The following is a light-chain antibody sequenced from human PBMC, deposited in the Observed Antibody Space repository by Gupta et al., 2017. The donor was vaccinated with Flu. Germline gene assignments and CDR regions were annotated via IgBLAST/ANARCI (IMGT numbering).Light chain of an antibody. Sequence: DVPMTQSPSTLSASVGDRVTITCRASRSISDWLAWYQQRPGKAHQVLISKASHLESGVPSRFSGTGSGTEFTLTISSLQPEDFATYYCQQYSDMFTFGQGTKLEIE. CDR1: RSISDW. V-gene: IGKV1-5*03. CDR3: QQYSDMFT. CDR2: KAS. J-gene: IGKJ2*01.